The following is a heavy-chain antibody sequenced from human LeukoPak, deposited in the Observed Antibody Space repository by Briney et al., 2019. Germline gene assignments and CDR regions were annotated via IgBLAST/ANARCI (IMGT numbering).Heavy chain of an antibody. CDR2: INPNSGGA. V-gene: IGHV1-2*02. CDR3: ARAGVGARWGSCDY. CDR1: GYTFTGYY. J-gene: IGHJ4*02. Sequence: GASVKLSCKASGYTFTGYYMHWVRQAPGQGLEWMGWINPNSGGANYAQKFQGRVTMTRDTSISTAYMELSRLRSDDTAVYYCARAGVGARWGSCDYWGQGTLVTVSS. D-gene: IGHD1-26*01.